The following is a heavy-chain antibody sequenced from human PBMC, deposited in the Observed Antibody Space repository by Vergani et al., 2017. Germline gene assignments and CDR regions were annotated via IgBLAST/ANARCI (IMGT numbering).Heavy chain of an antibody. CDR1: GFTFSSYS. J-gene: IGHJ4*02. D-gene: IGHD1-1*01. CDR2: ISSSSITI. Sequence: EVQLVESGGGLVQPGGSLRLSCAASGFTFSSYSMNWVRQAPGKGLEWVSYISSSSITIYYADSVKGRFTISRDNAKNSLYLQMNSLRAEDTAVYYCARGPLSNTQPRWGQGTLVTVSS. CDR3: ARGPLSNTQPR. V-gene: IGHV3-48*01.